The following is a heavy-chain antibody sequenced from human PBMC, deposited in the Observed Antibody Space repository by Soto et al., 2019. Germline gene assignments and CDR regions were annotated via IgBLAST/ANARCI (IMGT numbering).Heavy chain of an antibody. D-gene: IGHD3-10*01. Sequence: KSSETLSLTCTVSGGSISSGGYYWSWIRQHPGKGLEWIGYIYYSGSTYYNPSLKSRVTISVDTSKNQFSLKLSSVTAADTAVYYCARERPYGSGSYSNYFDYWGQGTLVTVSS. V-gene: IGHV4-31*03. CDR3: ARERPYGSGSYSNYFDY. CDR1: GGSISSGGYY. CDR2: IYYSGST. J-gene: IGHJ4*02.